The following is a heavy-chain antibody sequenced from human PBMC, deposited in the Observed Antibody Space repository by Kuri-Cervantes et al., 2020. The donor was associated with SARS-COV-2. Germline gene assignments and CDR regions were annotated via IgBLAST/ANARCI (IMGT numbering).Heavy chain of an antibody. J-gene: IGHJ2*01. CDR1: GGSINSSSFY. CDR3: ARVREADYDFWSGYAYWYFDL. Sequence: SETLSLTCSVSGGSINSSSFYWGWIRQPPGKGLEWIGSIYYSGSTYYNPSLKSRVTISVDTSKNQFSLKLSSVTAADTAVYYCARVREADYDFWSGYAYWYFDLWGRGTLVTVSS. V-gene: IGHV4-39*07. CDR2: IYYSGST. D-gene: IGHD3-3*01.